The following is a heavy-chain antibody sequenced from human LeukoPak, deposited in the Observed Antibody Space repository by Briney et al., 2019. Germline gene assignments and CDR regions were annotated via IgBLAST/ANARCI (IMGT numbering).Heavy chain of an antibody. D-gene: IGHD3-22*01. CDR3: TKGDSSDWFSFFDY. J-gene: IGHJ4*02. CDR1: GFTFDDYA. Sequence: GGSLRLSCAASGFTFDDYAMHWVRQAPGKGLEWVSLISWDGGATYYADSVKRRFTISRDNSKNSLYLQMNSLRAEDTALYYCTKGDSSDWFSFFDYWGQGTLVTVSS. CDR2: ISWDGGAT. V-gene: IGHV3-43D*03.